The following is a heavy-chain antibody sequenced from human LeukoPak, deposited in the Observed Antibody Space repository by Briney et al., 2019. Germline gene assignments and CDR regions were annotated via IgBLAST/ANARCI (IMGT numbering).Heavy chain of an antibody. CDR1: GGSISSYY. D-gene: IGHD3-22*01. CDR3: ATRSYDSSGERDFDI. V-gene: IGHV4-59*01. Sequence: PSETLSLTCTVSGGSISSYYWSWIRRPPGPGLGGFGDIYCSGSTNYNPPLKSRVTISVDTSKNQFSLKLSSVTAADTAVYYCATRSYDSSGERDFDIWGQGTMVTVSS. CDR2: IYCSGST. J-gene: IGHJ3*02.